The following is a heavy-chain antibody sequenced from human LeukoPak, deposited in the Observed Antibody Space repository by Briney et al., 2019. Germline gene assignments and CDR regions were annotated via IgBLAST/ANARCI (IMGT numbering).Heavy chain of an antibody. J-gene: IGHJ4*02. D-gene: IGHD3-9*01. CDR3: ARDYDILTGYPTIDY. CDR2: ISAYNGNT. Sequence: ASVKVSCKASGYTFTSYGISWVRQAPGQGLEWIGWISAYNGNTNYAQKLQGRVTMTTDTSTSTAYMELRSLRSDDTAVYYCARDYDILTGYPTIDYWGQGTLVTVSS. CDR1: GYTFTSYG. V-gene: IGHV1-18*01.